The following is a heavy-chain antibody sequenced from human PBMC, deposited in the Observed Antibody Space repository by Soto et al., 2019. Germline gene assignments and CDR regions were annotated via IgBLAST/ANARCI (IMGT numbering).Heavy chain of an antibody. CDR2: ISAYNGNT. D-gene: IGHD6-19*01. Sequence: ASVKVSCKASGYTFTSYGISWVRQAPGQGLEWMGWISAYNGNTNYAQKLQGRVTMTTDTSTSTAYMELRSLRSDDTAVYYCARDLGRWLPQTLAPFDSGGRETRSTFSS. CDR1: GYTFTSYG. V-gene: IGHV1-18*01. J-gene: IGHJ5*01. CDR3: ARDLGRWLPQTLAPFDS.